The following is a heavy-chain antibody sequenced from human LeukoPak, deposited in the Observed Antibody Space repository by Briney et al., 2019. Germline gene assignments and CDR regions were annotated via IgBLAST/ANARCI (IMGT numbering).Heavy chain of an antibody. CDR1: FSGYW. Sequence: GGSLRLSCAAFSGYWMTWVRQAPGKGLEWVAFIRYDGSNKYYADSVKGRFTISRDNSKNTLYLQMNSLRAEDTAVYYCAKDKSFSNQGFDYWGQGTLVTVSS. V-gene: IGHV3-30*02. CDR3: AKDKSFSNQGFDY. D-gene: IGHD1-14*01. CDR2: IRYDGSNK. J-gene: IGHJ4*02.